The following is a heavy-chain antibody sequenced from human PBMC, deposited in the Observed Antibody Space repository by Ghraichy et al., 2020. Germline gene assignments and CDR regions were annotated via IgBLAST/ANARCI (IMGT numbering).Heavy chain of an antibody. Sequence: SLNISCAASGFTFSDYYMSWIRQAPGKGLEWVSYISSSGSTIYYADSVKGRFTISRDNAKNSLYLQMNSLRAEDTAVYYCARQTGTNRYDWYFDLWGRGTLVTVSS. CDR3: ARQTGTNRYDWYFDL. D-gene: IGHD1-7*01. CDR2: ISSSGSTI. V-gene: IGHV3-11*01. CDR1: GFTFSDYY. J-gene: IGHJ2*01.